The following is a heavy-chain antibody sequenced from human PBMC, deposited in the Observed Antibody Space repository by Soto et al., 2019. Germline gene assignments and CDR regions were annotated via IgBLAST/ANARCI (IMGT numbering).Heavy chain of an antibody. V-gene: IGHV1-46*01. Sequence: GASVKVSCKASGYTFTSYYMHWVRQAPGQGLEWMGIINPSGGSTSYAQKFQGRVTMTRDTSTSTVYMELSSLRSEDTAVYYCARGMRADPWFGESITEYNWFAPWGQGTLVTVSS. CDR1: GYTFTSYY. J-gene: IGHJ5*02. D-gene: IGHD3-10*01. CDR2: INPSGGST. CDR3: ARGMRADPWFGESITEYNWFAP.